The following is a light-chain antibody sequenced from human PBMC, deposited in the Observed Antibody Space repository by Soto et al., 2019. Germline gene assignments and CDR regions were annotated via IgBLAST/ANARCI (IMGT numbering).Light chain of an antibody. CDR2: EVS. V-gene: IGLV2-14*01. CDR3: SSYTSSSTPNWV. J-gene: IGLJ3*02. CDR1: SSDVGGYNY. Sequence: QSALTQPASVSGSPGQSITISCTGTSSDVGGYNYVSWYQQHPGKAPKLMIYEVSNRPSGVSNRFSDSKSGNTASLTISGLQAEDEADDYCSSYTSSSTPNWVFGGGTKLTVL.